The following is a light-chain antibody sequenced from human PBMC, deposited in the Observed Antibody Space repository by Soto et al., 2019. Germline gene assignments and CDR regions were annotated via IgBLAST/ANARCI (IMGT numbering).Light chain of an antibody. CDR2: DAS. V-gene: IGKV3-15*01. Sequence: EIVMTQSPATLSVSPWERATLSCRASQSVINNLAWYQQKPGQATSLLIYDASTKDTGIPARFSGSGSGTEFTLTISSLQSQDFAVYYCHQYYKWPLTFGGGTKVEI. CDR1: QSVINN. CDR3: HQYYKWPLT. J-gene: IGKJ4*01.